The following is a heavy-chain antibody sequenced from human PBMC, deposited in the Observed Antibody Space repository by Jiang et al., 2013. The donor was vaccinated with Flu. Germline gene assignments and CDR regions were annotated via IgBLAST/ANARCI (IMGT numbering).Heavy chain of an antibody. CDR3: ARGTSWSFDN. CDR1: GGSINSFF. CDR2: IYHSGST. D-gene: IGHD6-13*01. Sequence: GLVKPSETLSLTCTVSGGSINSFFWSWIRQPPGKGLEWIGYIYHSGSTSYSPSLKSRVTISIDTSKIHFSLKLSSVTAADTAVYYCARGTSWSFDNWGQGTLVTVSS. V-gene: IGHV4-59*01. J-gene: IGHJ4*02.